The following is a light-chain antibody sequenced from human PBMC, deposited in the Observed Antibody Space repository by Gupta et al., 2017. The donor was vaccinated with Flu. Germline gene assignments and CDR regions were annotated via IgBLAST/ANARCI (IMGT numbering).Light chain of an antibody. Sequence: PSTLSAFVGDRVTITCRASQSLNSWLAWYQQKPGKAPKLLIYKASKLESGVPSRFSGRGSGTEYTLTITSLQPDDFATYYCQQDHSYSLTFGGGTKVEI. J-gene: IGKJ4*01. CDR2: KAS. V-gene: IGKV1-5*03. CDR1: QSLNSW. CDR3: QQDHSYSLT.